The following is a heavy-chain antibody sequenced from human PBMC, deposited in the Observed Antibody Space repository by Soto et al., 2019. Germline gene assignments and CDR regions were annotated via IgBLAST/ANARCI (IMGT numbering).Heavy chain of an antibody. D-gene: IGHD3-22*01. Sequence: QVQLVESGGGVDQPGRSLRLSCAASEFTFSDYAMHWVRQAPGKGLEWVAVISDDGDKVFYADSMKDRLTISRDNSKSTLFLQLTSLGPEDTALYYCARAHYHDSSGPNGHAFDIWGQGTLVTVSS. CDR2: ISDDGDKV. J-gene: IGHJ3*02. CDR3: ARAHYHDSSGPNGHAFDI. V-gene: IGHV3-30-3*01. CDR1: EFTFSDYA.